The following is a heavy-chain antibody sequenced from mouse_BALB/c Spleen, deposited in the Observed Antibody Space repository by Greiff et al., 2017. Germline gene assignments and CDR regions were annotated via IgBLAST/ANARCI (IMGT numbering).Heavy chain of an antibody. CDR1: GFTFSSYA. Sequence: EVKLVESGGGLVKPGGSLKLSCAASGFTFSSYAMSWVRQSPGKRLEWVAEISSGGSYTYYPDNVTGRFTISRDNAKNTLYLEMSRVRSEDTAMYYCARDGNYDYWGQGTTLTVSS. CDR3: ARDGNYDY. D-gene: IGHD1-1*01. V-gene: IGHV5-9-4*01. J-gene: IGHJ2*01. CDR2: ISSGGSYT.